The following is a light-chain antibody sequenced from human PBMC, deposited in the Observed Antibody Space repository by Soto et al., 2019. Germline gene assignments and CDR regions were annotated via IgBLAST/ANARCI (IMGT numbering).Light chain of an antibody. J-gene: IGKJ4*01. CDR2: GVS. CDR3: QQRSSWPPT. V-gene: IGKV3-11*01. Sequence: EIVLTQSPATLSLSPGEGASLSCRASQNISTYLAWYQQRPGQVPRLLIYGVSKRAPAIPPRFSGSGSGTDFTLSVSGLETEDFALYFCQQRSSWPPTFGGGTKVDIK. CDR1: QNISTY.